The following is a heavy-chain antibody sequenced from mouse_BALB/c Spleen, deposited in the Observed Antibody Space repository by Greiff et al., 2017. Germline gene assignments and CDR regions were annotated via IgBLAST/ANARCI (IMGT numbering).Heavy chain of an antibody. D-gene: IGHD4-1*01. CDR3: ARHKGITGADY. CDR1: GFTFSSYG. Sequence: EVMLVESGGDLVKPGGSLKLSCAASGFTFSSYGMSWVRQTPDKRLEWVATISSGGSYTYYPDSVKGRFTISRDNAKNTLYLQMSSLKSEDTAMYYCARHKGITGADYWGQGTTLTVSS. CDR2: ISSGGSYT. V-gene: IGHV5-6*01. J-gene: IGHJ2*01.